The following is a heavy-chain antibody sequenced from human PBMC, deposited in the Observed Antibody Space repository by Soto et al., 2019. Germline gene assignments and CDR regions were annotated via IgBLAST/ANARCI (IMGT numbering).Heavy chain of an antibody. D-gene: IGHD6-19*01. CDR2: ITHSGST. V-gene: IGHV4-34*01. J-gene: IGHJ6*02. CDR3: ARGTGTPASGCMDV. CDR1: GGSFSGYY. Sequence: QVQLQQWGAGLLKPSETMSLTCAVYGGSFSGYYSSWIRQPPGKGLAWIGEITHSGSTNYNPSLNSRVTISVDTSKNQFSRKLSTVTAADTAVYYCARGTGTPASGCMDVWVQGTTVTVSS.